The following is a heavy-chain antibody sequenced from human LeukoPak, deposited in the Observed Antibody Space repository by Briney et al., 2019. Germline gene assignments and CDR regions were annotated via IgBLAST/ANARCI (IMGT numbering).Heavy chain of an antibody. CDR1: AFTLSSHS. CDR2: ISYDGRTT. J-gene: IGHJ4*02. Sequence: GGSLRLSCAGSAFTLSSHSMHWVRQAPGKGLVWVAAISYDGRTTYYADSVKGRFTISKDTSKNTLYLEMDSLRPEDTAIYYCTRDGIVGARSFDSWGQGILVTVSS. D-gene: IGHD1-26*01. V-gene: IGHV3-30*04. CDR3: TRDGIVGARSFDS.